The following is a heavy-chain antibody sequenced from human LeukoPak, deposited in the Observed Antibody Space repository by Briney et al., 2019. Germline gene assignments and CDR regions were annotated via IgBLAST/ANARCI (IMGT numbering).Heavy chain of an antibody. CDR1: GFTFSSYG. V-gene: IGHV3-30*18. D-gene: IGHD5-18*01. Sequence: GRSLRLSCAASGFTFSSYGMHWVRQAPGKGLEWVAVISYDGSNKYYADSVKGRFTISRDNSKNTLYLQMNSLRAEDTAVYYCAKEWDVDTAMVPPGFLDYWGQGTLVTVSS. CDR3: AKEWDVDTAMVPPGFLDY. CDR2: ISYDGSNK. J-gene: IGHJ4*02.